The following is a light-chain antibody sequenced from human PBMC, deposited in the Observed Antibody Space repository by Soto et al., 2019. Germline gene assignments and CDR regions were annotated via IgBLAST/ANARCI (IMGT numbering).Light chain of an antibody. CDR1: SSDVGGYDY. CDR3: SSYTSSSTPYV. V-gene: IGLV2-14*03. J-gene: IGLJ1*01. Sequence: QSVLTQPASVSGSPGQSITISCTGSSSDVGGYDYVSWYQHHPGKAPKLMIHDVSNRPSGVSNRFSVSKSGNTASLTISGLQAEDEADYYCSSYTSSSTPYVFGTGTKVTVL. CDR2: DVS.